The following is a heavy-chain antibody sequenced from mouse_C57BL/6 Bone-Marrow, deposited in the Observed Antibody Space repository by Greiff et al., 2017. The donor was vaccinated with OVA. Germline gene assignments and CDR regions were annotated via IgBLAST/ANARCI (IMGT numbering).Heavy chain of an antibody. Sequence: DVKLVESGGGLVQPKGSLKLSCAASGFSFNTYAMNWVRQAPGKGLEWVARIRSKSNNYATYYADSVKDRFTISRDDSESMLYLQMNNLKTEDTAMDYCVRDGPWDVWFAYWGQGTLVTVSA. J-gene: IGHJ3*01. D-gene: IGHD4-1*01. CDR3: VRDGPWDVWFAY. CDR1: GFSFNTYA. CDR2: IRSKSNNYAT. V-gene: IGHV10-1*01.